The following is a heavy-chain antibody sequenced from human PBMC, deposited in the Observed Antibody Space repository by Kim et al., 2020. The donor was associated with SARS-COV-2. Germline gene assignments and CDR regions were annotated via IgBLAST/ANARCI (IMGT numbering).Heavy chain of an antibody. CDR1: GGSFSGYY. D-gene: IGHD3-10*01. CDR3: ARGSLIPLYYYGSGSYYNGNFDY. Sequence: SETLSLTCAVYGGSFSGYYWSWIRQPPGKGLEWIGEINHSGSTNYNPSLKSRVTISVDTSKNQFSLKLSSVTAADTAVYYCARGSLIPLYYYGSGSYYNGNFDYWGQGTLVTVSS. CDR2: INHSGST. J-gene: IGHJ4*02. V-gene: IGHV4-34*01.